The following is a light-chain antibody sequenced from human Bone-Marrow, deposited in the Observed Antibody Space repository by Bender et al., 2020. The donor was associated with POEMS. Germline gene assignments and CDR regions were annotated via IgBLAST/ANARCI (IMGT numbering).Light chain of an antibody. Sequence: QSVLTQPPSVSGAPGQRVTISCTGSSSNIGAGYDVHWYQQLTGTVPKLLIYHNSNRPSGVPDRFSGSKSGNTASLTISGLQSEDEADYYCCSYVGSDRMLFRGGTKVTVL. CDR3: CSYVGSDRML. V-gene: IGLV1-40*01. J-gene: IGLJ2*01. CDR2: HNS. CDR1: SSNIGAGYD.